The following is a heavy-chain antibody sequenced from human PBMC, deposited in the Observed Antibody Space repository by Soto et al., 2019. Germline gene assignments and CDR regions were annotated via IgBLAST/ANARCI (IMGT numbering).Heavy chain of an antibody. Sequence: QVQLQQWGAGLLKPSETLSLTCAVYGGSFSGYYWIWIRQPPGKGLEWVGEINHSGSTNYNPSPKIRVTIAVDTSKKQSSLKPSSVTAADAAVYYCARGGTVTNYNWFDPWGQGTLVTVSS. CDR3: ARGGTVTNYNWFDP. CDR1: GGSFSGYY. D-gene: IGHD4-17*01. CDR2: INHSGST. V-gene: IGHV4-34*01. J-gene: IGHJ5*02.